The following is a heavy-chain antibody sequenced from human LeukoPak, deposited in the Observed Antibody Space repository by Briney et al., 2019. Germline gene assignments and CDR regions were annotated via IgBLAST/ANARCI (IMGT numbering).Heavy chain of an antibody. CDR1: GDSVSSNSAA. Sequence: SQTLSLTCAISGDSVSSNSAAWNWIRQSPSRGLEWLGRTYYRSNWFNDFALSVKSRITINPDTSKNQFSLQLNSVTPEDMAVYYCAKNYGDSNWFDPWGQGTLVTVSS. J-gene: IGHJ5*02. CDR3: AKNYGDSNWFDP. CDR2: TYYRSNWFN. V-gene: IGHV6-1*01. D-gene: IGHD4-17*01.